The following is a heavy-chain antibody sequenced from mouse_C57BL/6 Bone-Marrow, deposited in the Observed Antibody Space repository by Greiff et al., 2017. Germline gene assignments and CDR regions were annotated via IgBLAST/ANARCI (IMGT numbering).Heavy chain of an antibody. Sequence: EVKVVESGGGLVQPGGSMKLSCAASGFSFSDAWMDWVRQSPEKGLEWVAEIRNNANNHATYYAVSVKGRFTISRDDSKSSVYLQMNSLRAEDTGIYYCTGALPPAWFAYWGQGTLVTVSA. CDR3: TGALPPAWFAY. CDR2: IRNNANNHAT. CDR1: GFSFSDAW. D-gene: IGHD2-10*01. V-gene: IGHV6-6*01. J-gene: IGHJ3*01.